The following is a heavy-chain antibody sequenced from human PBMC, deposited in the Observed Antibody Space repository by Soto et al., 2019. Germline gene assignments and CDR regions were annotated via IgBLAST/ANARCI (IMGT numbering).Heavy chain of an antibody. CDR3: ARDLSMDVVPAAIP. D-gene: IGHD2-2*02. V-gene: IGHV3-21*01. J-gene: IGHJ5*02. Sequence: PGGSLRLSCAASGFTFSSYSMNWVRQAPGKGLEWVSSISSSSSYIYYADSVKGRFTISRDNAKNSLYLQMNSLRAEDTAAYYCARDLSMDVVPAAIPWGQGTLLTVSS. CDR1: GFTFSSYS. CDR2: ISSSSSYI.